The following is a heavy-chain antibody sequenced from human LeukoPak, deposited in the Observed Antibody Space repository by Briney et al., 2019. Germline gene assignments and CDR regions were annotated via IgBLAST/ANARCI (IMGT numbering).Heavy chain of an antibody. J-gene: IGHJ6*02. D-gene: IGHD3-3*01. CDR3: ARQSDFSYYYYGMDV. CDR1: GGSISSSSTYY. V-gene: IGHV4-39*01. Sequence: SETLSLTCTVSGGSISSSSTYYWGWIRQPPGKRLEWMGSVYYSGSTYDNPSLKSRVTMAIDTSKTQFSLKLSSVTAADTAVYYCARQSDFSYYYYGMDVWGQGTTVTVSS. CDR2: VYYSGST.